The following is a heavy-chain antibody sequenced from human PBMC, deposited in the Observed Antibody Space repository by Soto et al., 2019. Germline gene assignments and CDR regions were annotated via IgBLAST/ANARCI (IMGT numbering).Heavy chain of an antibody. V-gene: IGHV4-34*01. Sequence: SETLSLTCAVYGGSFSGYYWSWIRQPPGKGLEWIGEINHSGSTNYNPSLKSRVTISVDTSKNQFSLKLSSVTAADTAVYYCARGLSGDYFDYWGQGTLVTVSS. J-gene: IGHJ4*02. D-gene: IGHD6-25*01. CDR3: ARGLSGDYFDY. CDR2: INHSGST. CDR1: GGSFSGYY.